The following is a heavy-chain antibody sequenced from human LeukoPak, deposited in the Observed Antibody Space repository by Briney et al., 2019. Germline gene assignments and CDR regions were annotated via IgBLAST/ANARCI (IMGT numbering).Heavy chain of an antibody. Sequence: ASMKVSCKASGGTFSSYAISWVRQAPGQGLEWMGRIIPILGIANYAQKFQGRVTITADKSTSTAYMELSSLRSEDTAVYYCAGGLRWNNDYGGQGTLVTVSS. CDR2: IIPILGIA. D-gene: IGHD4-23*01. J-gene: IGHJ4*02. V-gene: IGHV1-69*04. CDR3: AGGLRWNNDY. CDR1: GGTFSSYA.